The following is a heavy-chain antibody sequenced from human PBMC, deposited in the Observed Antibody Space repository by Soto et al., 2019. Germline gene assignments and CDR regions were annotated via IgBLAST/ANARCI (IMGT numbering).Heavy chain of an antibody. CDR1: GFTFSSYS. CDR2: ISSSSSTI. Sequence: EVQLVESGGGLVQPGGSLRLSCAASGFTFSSYSMNWVRQAPGKGLEWVSYISSSSSTIYYADSVKGRFTISRDNAKNSLYLQMNSLRAEDTAVYYCVREARDDIVVVVAATSGLDYWGQGTLVTVSS. J-gene: IGHJ4*02. D-gene: IGHD2-15*01. V-gene: IGHV3-48*01. CDR3: VREARDDIVVVVAATSGLDY.